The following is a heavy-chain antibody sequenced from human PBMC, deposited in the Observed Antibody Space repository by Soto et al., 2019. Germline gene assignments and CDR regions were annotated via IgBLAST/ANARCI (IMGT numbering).Heavy chain of an antibody. V-gene: IGHV1-69*01. J-gene: IGHJ5*02. Sequence: QLQLVQSGAEVKKPGSSVKVSCKASGGTFSNFANNWVRQAPGQGLEWMGGIIPVFEKAKYAQKFQGRVQFTADESTSTAYMEVNSLTSEDTAVSYCARGSPTTVTTWFDPWGQGTLVTVSS. D-gene: IGHD4-17*01. CDR3: ARGSPTTVTTWFDP. CDR2: IIPVFEKA. CDR1: GGTFSNFA.